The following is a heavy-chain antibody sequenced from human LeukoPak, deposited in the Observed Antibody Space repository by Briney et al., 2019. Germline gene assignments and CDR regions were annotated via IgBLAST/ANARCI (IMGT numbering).Heavy chain of an antibody. J-gene: IGHJ6*02. D-gene: IGHD3-10*01. CDR1: GFTFSNSW. CDR3: ARSSMVRGVPSGGMDV. Sequence: GGSLRLSCTASGFTFSNSWMTWVRRVPGRGLEWVANIKEDGTDKQYVDSVRGRFTISRDNGKNSLYLQMNSLRAEDTAVYYCARSSMVRGVPSGGMDVWGQGTTVTVSS. V-gene: IGHV3-7*01. CDR2: IKEDGTDK.